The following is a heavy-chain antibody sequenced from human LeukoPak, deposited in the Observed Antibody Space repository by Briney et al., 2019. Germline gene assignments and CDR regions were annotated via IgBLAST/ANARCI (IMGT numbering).Heavy chain of an antibody. CDR1: GYTFTSYG. V-gene: IGHV1-18*01. Sequence: ASVKVSCKASGYTFTSYGINWVRQAPGQGLEWMGWISAYTGNTNYAQNLQGRVTMTTDTSTSTAYMELRSLRSDDTAVYYCASPKSDSSGYYYPYFQHWGQGTLVTVSS. CDR3: ASPKSDSSGYYYPYFQH. J-gene: IGHJ1*01. D-gene: IGHD3-22*01. CDR2: ISAYTGNT.